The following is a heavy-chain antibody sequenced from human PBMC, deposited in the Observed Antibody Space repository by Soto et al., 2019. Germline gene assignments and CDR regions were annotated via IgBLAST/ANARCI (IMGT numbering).Heavy chain of an antibody. CDR3: AREVFAELLLGMLQNWFEP. J-gene: IGHJ5*02. V-gene: IGHV3-33*01. CDR2: IWYDGRNK. D-gene: IGHD3-10*01. Sequence: QVQLVESGGGVVQPGRSLRLSCAASGFTFSSYGMHWVRQAPGKGLEWVAVIWYDGRNKYYADSVKGRFTISRDNSKNTRYLQMSGLGAEETAVYYCAREVFAELLLGMLQNWFEPWGQGTLVTVSS. CDR1: GFTFSSYG.